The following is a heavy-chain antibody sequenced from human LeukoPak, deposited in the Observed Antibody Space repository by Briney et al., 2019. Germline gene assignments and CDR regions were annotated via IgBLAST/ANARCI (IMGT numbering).Heavy chain of an antibody. Sequence: PSETLSLTCTVSGGSISSSSYYWGWIRQPPGKGLEWIGEINHSGSTNYNPSLKSRVTISVDTSKNQISLKLSSVTAADTAVYYCARGPGSTRDYWGQGTLVTVSS. CDR1: GGSISSSSYY. V-gene: IGHV4-39*07. CDR3: ARGPGSTRDY. J-gene: IGHJ4*02. CDR2: INHSGST. D-gene: IGHD1-14*01.